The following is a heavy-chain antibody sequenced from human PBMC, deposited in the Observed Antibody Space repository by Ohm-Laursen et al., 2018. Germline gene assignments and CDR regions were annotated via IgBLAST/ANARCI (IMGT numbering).Heavy chain of an antibody. Sequence: SLRLSRAAPGFTFSSYAMSWVRPAPGKGLAWVSAISGSGGCTYYADSEKGRLTISRDNSKNTLYLQMNSLRAEDTAVYYCAKDQGVTIFGVVTLPFDYWGQGTLVTVSS. V-gene: IGHV3-23*01. J-gene: IGHJ4*02. D-gene: IGHD3-3*01. CDR3: AKDQGVTIFGVVTLPFDY. CDR1: GFTFSSYA. CDR2: ISGSGGCT.